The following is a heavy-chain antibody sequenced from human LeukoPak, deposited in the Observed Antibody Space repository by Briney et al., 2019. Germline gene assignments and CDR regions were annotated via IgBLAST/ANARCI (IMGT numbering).Heavy chain of an antibody. CDR3: ARDPNSVYDPNRQLFDY. Sequence: GGSLRLSCAASGFTFSSYAMHWVRQAPGKGLEWVTVVSYDGSSKYYADSVKGRFTISRDNSKNTLFLQMNGLRAEDTAVYYCARDPNSVYDPNRQLFDYWGQGALVTVSS. CDR1: GFTFSSYA. J-gene: IGHJ4*02. CDR2: VSYDGSSK. D-gene: IGHD5/OR15-5a*01. V-gene: IGHV3-30-3*01.